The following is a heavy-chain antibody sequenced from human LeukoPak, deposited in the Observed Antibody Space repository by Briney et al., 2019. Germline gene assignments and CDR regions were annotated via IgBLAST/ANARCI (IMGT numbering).Heavy chain of an antibody. V-gene: IGHV3-74*01. CDR1: GFTFSSYW. Sequence: HPGGSLRLSCAASGFTFSSYWMHWVRQAPGKGLVWVSRINSDGSSTSYADSVKGRFTISRDNAKNTLYLQMNSLRAEDTAVYYCARRSDYYGRRATFDIWGQGTMVTVSS. J-gene: IGHJ3*02. CDR2: INSDGSST. CDR3: ARRSDYYGRRATFDI. D-gene: IGHD3-10*02.